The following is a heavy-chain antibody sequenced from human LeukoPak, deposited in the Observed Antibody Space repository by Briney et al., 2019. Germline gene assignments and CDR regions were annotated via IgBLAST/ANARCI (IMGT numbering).Heavy chain of an antibody. V-gene: IGHV1-58*01. CDR1: GFTFTSSA. D-gene: IGHD2-15*01. J-gene: IGHJ6*02. Sequence: SVKVSCKASGFTFTSSAVQWVRQARGQRLEWIGWIVVGSGNTNYAQKFQERVTITRDMSTSTAYMELSSLRSEDTAVYYCAATRQYCSGGSCYSGHYYYYGMDVWGQGTTVTVPS. CDR3: AATRQYCSGGSCYSGHYYYYGMDV. CDR2: IVVGSGNT.